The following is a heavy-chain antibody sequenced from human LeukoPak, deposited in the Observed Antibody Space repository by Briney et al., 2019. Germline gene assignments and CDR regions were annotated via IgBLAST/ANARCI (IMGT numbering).Heavy chain of an antibody. CDR2: INSSSSYI. V-gene: IGHV3-21*01. CDR3: ARSEGYCSGGSCYVDAFDI. D-gene: IGHD2-15*01. CDR1: GFTFSSYC. Sequence: NPGGSLRLSCAASGFTFSSYCMNWVRQAPGKGLEWVSSINSSSSYIYYADSVKGRFTISRDNAKNSLYLQMNSLRAEDTAVYYCARSEGYCSGGSCYVDAFDIWGQGTMVTVSS. J-gene: IGHJ3*02.